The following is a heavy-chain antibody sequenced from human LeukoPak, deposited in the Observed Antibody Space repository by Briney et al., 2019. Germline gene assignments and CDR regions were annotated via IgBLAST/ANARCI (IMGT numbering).Heavy chain of an antibody. J-gene: IGHJ4*02. CDR2: IHYSGTN. V-gene: IGHV4-59*08. Sequence: SETLSVTCTVSGGSISYYFWSWFRQSPGKGLEWIGNIHYSGTNTYNPSLESRLSMSVDTSKHQFSLTLNSATAADTAVYYCVRQKAVNADFEYWGQGTLVTVAS. CDR1: GGSISYYF. D-gene: IGHD2-8*01. CDR3: VRQKAVNADFEY.